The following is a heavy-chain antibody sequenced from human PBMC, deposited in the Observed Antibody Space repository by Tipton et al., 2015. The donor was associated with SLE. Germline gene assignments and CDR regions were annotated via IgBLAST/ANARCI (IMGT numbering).Heavy chain of an antibody. Sequence: SLRLSCAASGFTFINYTISWVRQAPGKGLEWVSGISGSGGHTNYVDSVKGRFTISRDNSKNTVYLQMNSLRAEDTAVYCCAKSPGQWLPDAFDLWGQGTMVTVSS. D-gene: IGHD6-19*01. CDR3: AKSPGQWLPDAFDL. CDR1: GFTFINYT. CDR2: ISGSGGHT. J-gene: IGHJ3*01. V-gene: IGHV3-23*01.